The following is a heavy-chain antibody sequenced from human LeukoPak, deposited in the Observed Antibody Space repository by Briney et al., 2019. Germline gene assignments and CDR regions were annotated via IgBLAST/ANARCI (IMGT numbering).Heavy chain of an antibody. D-gene: IGHD2-15*01. J-gene: IGHJ6*03. CDR2: IFYSGST. V-gene: IGHV4-59*01. Sequence: SETLSLTCTVSGDSITSYFWSWIRQPPGKGLEWVGYIFYSGSTNYNPSLKSRVTISVDTSKNQFSLKLSSVTAADTAVYYCATGAGSGGGDYYYMDVWGKGTTVTISS. CDR1: GDSITSYF. CDR3: ATGAGSGGGDYYYMDV.